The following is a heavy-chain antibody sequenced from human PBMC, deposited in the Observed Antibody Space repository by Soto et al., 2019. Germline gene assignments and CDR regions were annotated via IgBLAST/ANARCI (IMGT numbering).Heavy chain of an antibody. CDR1: GDSVSSNSAA. CDR3: ARHKILLNWGSLAGYTTYFGTEA. V-gene: IGHV6-1*01. J-gene: IGHJ4*03. Sequence: QTLSLTCAISGDSVSSNSAAWNWIRQPPSRGLEWLGRTYYRSKWYNDYAVSVKSRITINPDTSKNQFSLQLNSVTPEDTAVYYCARHKILLNWGSLAGYTTYFGTEAWAQGTPATV. D-gene: IGHD3-16*01. CDR2: TYYRSKWYN.